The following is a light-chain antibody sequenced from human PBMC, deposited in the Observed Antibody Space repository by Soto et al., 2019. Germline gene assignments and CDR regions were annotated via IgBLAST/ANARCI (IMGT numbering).Light chain of an antibody. V-gene: IGLV2-8*01. CDR2: EVN. J-gene: IGLJ1*01. CDR3: SSYAGSSNV. CDR1: NSDVGNYKY. Sequence: QSALTQPASVSGSPGQSITISCTGTNSDVGNYKYVSWYQQHPGKAPKLMIYEVNKRPSGVPDRFSGSKSGNTASLTVSGLQAEDEADYYCSSYAGSSNVFGTGTKVTVL.